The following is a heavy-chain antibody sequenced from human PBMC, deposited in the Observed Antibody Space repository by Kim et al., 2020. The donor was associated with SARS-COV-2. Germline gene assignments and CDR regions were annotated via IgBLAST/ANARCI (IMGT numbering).Heavy chain of an antibody. J-gene: IGHJ6*02. V-gene: IGHV1-46*01. CDR1: GYTFTSYD. CDR3: ARDPGYSSSGYVRGYYGMDV. D-gene: IGHD6-13*01. Sequence: ASVKVSCKASGYTFTSYDMHWVRQAPGQGLEWMGIINPSGGSTSYAQKFQGRVTMTRDTSTSTVYMELSSLRSEDTAVYYCARDPGYSSSGYVRGYYGMDVWAQGTTVTVSS. CDR2: INPSGGST.